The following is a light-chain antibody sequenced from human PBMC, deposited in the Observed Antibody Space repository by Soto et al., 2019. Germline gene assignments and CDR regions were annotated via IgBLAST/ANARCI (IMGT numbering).Light chain of an antibody. CDR2: ATS. J-gene: IGKJ4*01. Sequence: DIQMTQSPSTLSASVGDRVTITCRASQSISSWLAWYQQKAGKAPKLLIFATSTLQSGVPSRFSGSGSGTDFTLTISSLQPEDFGTYYCHQTFTPPLTFGLGTRVEIK. CDR1: QSISSW. CDR3: HQTFTPPLT. V-gene: IGKV1-39*01.